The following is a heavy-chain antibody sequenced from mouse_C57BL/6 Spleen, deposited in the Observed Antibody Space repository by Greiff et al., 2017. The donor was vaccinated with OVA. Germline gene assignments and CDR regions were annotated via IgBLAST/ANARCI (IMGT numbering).Heavy chain of an antibody. CDR1: GYTFTSYW. V-gene: IGHV1-64*01. CDR2: IHPNSGST. J-gene: IGHJ2*01. CDR3: ARRYDYDDFDY. D-gene: IGHD2-4*01. Sequence: VQLQQPGAELVKPGASVKLSCKASGYTFTSYWMHWVKQRPGQGLEWIGMIHPNSGSTNYNEKFKSKATLTVDKSSSTAYMQLSSLTSEDSAVYYCARRYDYDDFDYWGQGTTLTVSS.